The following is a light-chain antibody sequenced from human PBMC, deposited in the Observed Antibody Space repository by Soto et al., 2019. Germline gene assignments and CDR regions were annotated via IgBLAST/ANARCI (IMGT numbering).Light chain of an antibody. Sequence: EIVLTQSPGTLSLSPGERATLSCRASQSFSSSYLAWYQQKPGQAPRLLIYGASSRATGIPDRFSGSGSGTDFNLTISSLEPEDFAVYYCQHYGSALFTFGPGTKEDVK. CDR2: GAS. J-gene: IGKJ3*01. CDR1: QSFSSSY. CDR3: QHYGSALFT. V-gene: IGKV3-20*01.